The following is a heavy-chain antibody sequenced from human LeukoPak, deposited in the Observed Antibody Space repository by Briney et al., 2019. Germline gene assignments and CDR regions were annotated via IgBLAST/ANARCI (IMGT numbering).Heavy chain of an antibody. CDR3: ARDRSPEGYYDSSHWDYYHGMDV. CDR2: IYYSGST. Sequence: SETLSLTCTVSGGSISNYYWSWIRQPPGKGLEWIGYIYYSGSTNYNPSLKSRVTISVDTSKNQFSLNLSSVTAADTAMYYCARDRSPEGYYDSSHWDYYHGMDVWGQGTTVTVFS. CDR1: GGSISNYY. D-gene: IGHD3-22*01. V-gene: IGHV4-59*01. J-gene: IGHJ6*02.